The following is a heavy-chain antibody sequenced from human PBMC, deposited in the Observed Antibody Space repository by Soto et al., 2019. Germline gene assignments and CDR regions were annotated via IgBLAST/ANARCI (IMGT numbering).Heavy chain of an antibody. J-gene: IGHJ5*02. CDR3: VREGCSGGSCGWFDP. D-gene: IGHD2-15*01. CDR1: GGSISSYY. CDR2: IYYSGST. V-gene: IGHV4-59*01. Sequence: SETLSLTCTVSGGSISSYYWSWIRQPPGKGLEWIGYIYYSGSTNYNPSLKSRVTISVDTSKNQFSLKLSSVTAADTAVYYRVREGCSGGSCGWFDPWGQGTLVTVS.